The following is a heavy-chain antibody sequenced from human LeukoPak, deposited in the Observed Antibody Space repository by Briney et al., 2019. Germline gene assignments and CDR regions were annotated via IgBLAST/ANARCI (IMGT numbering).Heavy chain of an antibody. CDR1: GGTFSSYS. CDR3: ARDLSYYGSGSPYYMDV. Sequence: ASVKVFCKASGGTFSSYSISWVRQAPGQGLEWMGGIIPIFGTANYAQKFQGRVTITTDESTSTAYMELGSLRSEDTAVYYCARDLSYYGSGSPYYMDVWGKGTTVTVSS. D-gene: IGHD3-10*01. CDR2: IIPIFGTA. J-gene: IGHJ6*03. V-gene: IGHV1-69*05.